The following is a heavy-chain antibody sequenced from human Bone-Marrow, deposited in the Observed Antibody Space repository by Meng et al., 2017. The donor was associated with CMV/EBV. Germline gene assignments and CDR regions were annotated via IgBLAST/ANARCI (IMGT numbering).Heavy chain of an antibody. CDR3: ARGGSTSYYYYYGMDV. Sequence: SETLSLTCTVSGGSISSYYWSWIRQPPGKGLEWIGYIYYSGSTNYNPSLKSRVTISVDTSKNQFSLKLSSVTAADTAVYYCARGGSTSYYYYYGMDVWGQGTTVTCYS. J-gene: IGHJ6*01. D-gene: IGHD2-2*01. V-gene: IGHV4-59*01. CDR1: GGSISSYY. CDR2: IYYSGST.